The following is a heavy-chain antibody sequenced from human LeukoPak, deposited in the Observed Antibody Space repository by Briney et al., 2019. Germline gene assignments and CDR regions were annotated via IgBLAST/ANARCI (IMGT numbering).Heavy chain of an antibody. CDR2: ISLTNTK. V-gene: IGHV3-69-1*01. J-gene: IGHJ4*02. CDR1: GFTFSDYN. Sequence: GGSLRLSCAASGFTFSDYNMIWVRQAPGKGLQWVSYISLTNTKHYVDSVKGRFSISRDNAKNSLYLQMNNLRAEDTATYYCARDLEPGWGPGTLVTVSS. CDR3: ARDLEPG. D-gene: IGHD1-14*01.